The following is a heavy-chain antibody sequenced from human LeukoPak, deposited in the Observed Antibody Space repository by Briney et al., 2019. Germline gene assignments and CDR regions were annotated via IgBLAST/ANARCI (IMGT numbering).Heavy chain of an antibody. V-gene: IGHV4-31*03. CDR3: ARGRHPKTKFDY. Sequence: SETLSLTCTVSGGSISSSSYYWGWIRQPPGKGLEWIGYIYYSGSTYYNPSLKSRVTISVDTSKNQFSLKLSSVTAADTAVYYCARGRHPKTKFDYWGQGTLVTVSS. D-gene: IGHD1-7*01. CDR1: GGSISSSSYY. CDR2: IYYSGST. J-gene: IGHJ4*02.